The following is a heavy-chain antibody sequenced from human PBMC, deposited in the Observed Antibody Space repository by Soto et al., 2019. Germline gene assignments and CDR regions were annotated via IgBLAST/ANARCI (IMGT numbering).Heavy chain of an antibody. CDR2: IVVGSGNT. V-gene: IGHV1-58*02. J-gene: IGHJ5*02. D-gene: IGHD3-10*01. CDR3: AADHLGRGVIIPSLFDP. Sequence: GASVKVSCKASGFTFTSSAMQWVRQARGQRLEWIGWIVVGSGNTNYAQKFQERVTITRDMSTSTAYMELSSLRSEDTAVYYCAADHLGRGVIIPSLFDPWGQGTLVTVSS. CDR1: GFTFTSSA.